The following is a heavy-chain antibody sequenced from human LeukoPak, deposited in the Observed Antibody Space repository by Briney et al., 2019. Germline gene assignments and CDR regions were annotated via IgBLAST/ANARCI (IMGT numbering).Heavy chain of an antibody. CDR1: GFTFSSYW. V-gene: IGHV3-7*02. J-gene: IGHJ3*02. Sequence: PGGSLRLSCAASGFTFSSYWMSWARQAPGKGLEWVANINQDGSEKYSVDSVKGRFTISRDNAKNSLYLQMNSLRAEDTAVYYCARVNRGDAFDIWGQGAMVTVSS. CDR3: ARVNRGDAFDI. CDR2: INQDGSEK. D-gene: IGHD3-16*02.